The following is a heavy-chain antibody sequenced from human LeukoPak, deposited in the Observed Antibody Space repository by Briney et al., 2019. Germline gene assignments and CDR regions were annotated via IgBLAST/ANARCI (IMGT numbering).Heavy chain of an antibody. J-gene: IGHJ3*02. Sequence: TSETLSLTCTVSGGSISSYYWSWIQQPPGKGLEWIGYIYYSGSTNYNPSLKSRVTISVDTSKNQFSLKLSSVTAADTAVYYCARAREMATIGEHGAFDIWGQGTMVTVSS. D-gene: IGHD5-24*01. CDR2: IYYSGST. CDR3: ARAREMATIGEHGAFDI. V-gene: IGHV4-59*01. CDR1: GGSISSYY.